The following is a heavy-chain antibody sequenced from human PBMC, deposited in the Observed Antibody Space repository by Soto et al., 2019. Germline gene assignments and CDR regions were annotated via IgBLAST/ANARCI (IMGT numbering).Heavy chain of an antibody. Sequence: QVQLVQSGAEVKKPGSSVKVSCKASGGTFSSYTISWVRQAPGQGLEWMGRIIPILGIANYAQKFQGRVTITADKSTSTSYMELSSLRSEDTAVYYCASGSPETDYNYYLDVWGKGTTVTVSS. CDR3: ASGSPETDYNYYLDV. D-gene: IGHD2-2*03. CDR2: IIPILGIA. J-gene: IGHJ6*03. CDR1: GGTFSSYT. V-gene: IGHV1-69*02.